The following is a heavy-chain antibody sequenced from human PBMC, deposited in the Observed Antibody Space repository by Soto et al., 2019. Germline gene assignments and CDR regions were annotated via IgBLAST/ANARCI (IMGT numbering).Heavy chain of an antibody. D-gene: IGHD6-19*01. V-gene: IGHV3-48*02. CDR1: GFTFSTFS. Sequence: EVQLVESGGGSVQPGGPLSFSCGASGFTFSTFSLNWVRQAPGRGLEWISYISGGGRPISYADSVKGRFTISRDNAKNSLYLQMDSLTDEDTAVYYCARDLGWAFDSWGQGTLVTVSS. CDR3: ARDLGWAFDS. CDR2: ISGGGRPI. J-gene: IGHJ4*02.